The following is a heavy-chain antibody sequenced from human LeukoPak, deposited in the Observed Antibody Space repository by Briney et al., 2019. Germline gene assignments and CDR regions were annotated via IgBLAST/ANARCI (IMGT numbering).Heavy chain of an antibody. CDR1: GYTFTGYA. V-gene: IGHV7-4-1*02. J-gene: IGHJ5*02. CDR2: INTNTGNP. Sequence: ASVKVSCKASGYTFTGYAMNWVRQAPGQGLEWMGWINTNTGNPTYAQGFTGRFVFSLDTSVSTAYLQISSLKAEDTAVYYCARPLDYDSSTGFDPWGQGTLVTVSS. CDR3: ARPLDYDSSTGFDP. D-gene: IGHD3-22*01.